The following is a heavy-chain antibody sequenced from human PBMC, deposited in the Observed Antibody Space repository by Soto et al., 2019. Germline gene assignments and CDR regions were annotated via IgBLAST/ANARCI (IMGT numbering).Heavy chain of an antibody. V-gene: IGHV4-59*08. Sequence: QAQLQESGPGLVKPSETLSLTCILSGGSLSNYYWSWVRQTPGKGLEWIGYIYYSGSTTYKHNPSLESRVTISGDTSKNQFSLRLRSVTAADTAIYYCARFPDYGAYVAPWGQGTLVTVSS. CDR1: GGSLSNYY. J-gene: IGHJ5*02. CDR3: ARFPDYGAYVAP. CDR2: IYYSGST. D-gene: IGHD4-17*01.